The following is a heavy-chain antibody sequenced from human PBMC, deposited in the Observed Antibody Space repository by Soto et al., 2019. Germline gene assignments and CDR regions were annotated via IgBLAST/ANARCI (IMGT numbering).Heavy chain of an antibody. Sequence: EVQLLESGGGLVQPGRSLRLSCEASGFTFNSYAMTWVRQAPGKGLEWVSTISGSGDSTYYADSVKGRFTISRDTSKNTLYLQMSGLRADDTAVFYCAKKTLPAAIPFFDNWGQGTLVTVSS. D-gene: IGHD2-2*02. V-gene: IGHV3-23*01. CDR1: GFTFNSYA. CDR3: AKKTLPAAIPFFDN. J-gene: IGHJ4*02. CDR2: ISGSGDST.